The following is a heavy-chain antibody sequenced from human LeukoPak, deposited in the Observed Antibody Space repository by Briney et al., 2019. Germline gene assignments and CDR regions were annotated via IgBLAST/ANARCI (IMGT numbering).Heavy chain of an antibody. D-gene: IGHD4-17*01. Sequence: GGSLRLSCAASGFTFSNYGIHWVRQAPGKGLEWVAVISYDGSNKYYAESVKGRFTISRDNSKNTLSLQMNSLRADDTAVYYCAKGARGDTVTSIVGLNWFDPWGQGTLVTVSS. CDR2: ISYDGSNK. CDR3: AKGARGDTVTSIVGLNWFDP. J-gene: IGHJ5*02. CDR1: GFTFSNYG. V-gene: IGHV3-30*18.